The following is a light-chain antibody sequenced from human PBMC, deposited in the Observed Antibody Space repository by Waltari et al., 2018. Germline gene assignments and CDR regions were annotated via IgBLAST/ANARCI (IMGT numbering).Light chain of an antibody. V-gene: IGKV1-39*01. CDR2: AAS. Sequence: DLHMTQSPSFLSAPVAVRVTITCRASQSISSYLNWYQQKPGKAPKLLIYAASSLQSGVPSRFSGSGSGTDFTLTISSLQPEDFATYYCQQSYSTPRTFGQGTKLEIK. CDR1: QSISSY. J-gene: IGKJ2*01. CDR3: QQSYSTPRT.